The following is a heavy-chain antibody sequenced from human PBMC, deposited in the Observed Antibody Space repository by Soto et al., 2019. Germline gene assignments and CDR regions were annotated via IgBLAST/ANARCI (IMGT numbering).Heavy chain of an antibody. V-gene: IGHV4-30-4*01. CDR3: ARDLWVEPELYYYGMDV. D-gene: IGHD1-1*01. Sequence: PSETLSLTCTVSGDSISSADYYWSWIRQTPGKGLEWIGHIFYSGTTYYNPSLKSRLTISVDTSKNHFSLRLTSVTAADTAVYYCARDLWVEPELYYYGMDVWGQGTTFTVS. J-gene: IGHJ6*02. CDR1: GDSISSADYY. CDR2: IFYSGTT.